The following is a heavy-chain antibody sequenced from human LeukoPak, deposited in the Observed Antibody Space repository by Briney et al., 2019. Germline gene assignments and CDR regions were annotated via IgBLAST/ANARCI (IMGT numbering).Heavy chain of an antibody. D-gene: IGHD1-26*01. J-gene: IGHJ4*02. CDR2: TNPNSGGT. Sequence: ASVRVSCKASGYTFTGYYMHWVRQAPGHGLEWMGWTNPNSGGTNYAQKFPGRVTMTRDTSISTAYMELSRLRSDDTAVYYCASHRSSGRKAYDEYWGQGTLVTVSS. CDR1: GYTFTGYY. CDR3: ASHRSSGRKAYDEY. V-gene: IGHV1-2*02.